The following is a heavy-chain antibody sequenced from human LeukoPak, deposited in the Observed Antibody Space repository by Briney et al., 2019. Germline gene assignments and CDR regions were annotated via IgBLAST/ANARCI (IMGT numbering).Heavy chain of an antibody. J-gene: IGHJ3*02. V-gene: IGHV4-39*01. CDR3: ARMPEGTVTHDAIDI. CDR2: IYHSGST. CDR1: GGSISSSSYY. Sequence: SETLSLTCTVSGGSISSSSYYWGWIRQPPGKGLEWIGSIYHSGSTYYNPSLKSRVTIAVETSKNQFSLKLSSVTAADTAVYYCARMPEGTVTHDAIDIWGQGTMVTVSS. D-gene: IGHD4-17*01.